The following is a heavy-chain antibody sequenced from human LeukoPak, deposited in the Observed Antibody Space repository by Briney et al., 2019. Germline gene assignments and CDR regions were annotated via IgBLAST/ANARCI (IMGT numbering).Heavy chain of an antibody. Sequence: SETLSLTCTVSGGSFSGYYWSWIRQPPGKGLEYIGYIYYSGSTNYNPSLKNRVTISVDTSKNQFPLKLNSVTAVDTAVYYCARGIVVVPAAIDPTALPDYWGQGTLVTVSS. CDR2: IYYSGST. J-gene: IGHJ4*02. CDR1: GGSFSGYY. V-gene: IGHV4-59*01. D-gene: IGHD2-2*01. CDR3: ARGIVVVPAAIDPTALPDY.